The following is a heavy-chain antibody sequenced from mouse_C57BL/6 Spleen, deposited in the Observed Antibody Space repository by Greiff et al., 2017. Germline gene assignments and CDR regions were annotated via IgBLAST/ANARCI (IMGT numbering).Heavy chain of an antibody. J-gene: IGHJ2*01. V-gene: IGHV1-69*01. CDR1: GYTFTSYW. Sequence: QVQLQQPGAELVMPGASVKLSCKASGYTFTSYWMHWVKQRPGQGLEWIGEIDPSDSYTNYNQKFKGKSTLTVDKSSSTAYMQLSSLTSEDSAVYYCARGPPTVVPDYWGQGTTLTVSS. CDR2: IDPSDSYT. CDR3: ARGPPTVVPDY. D-gene: IGHD1-1*01.